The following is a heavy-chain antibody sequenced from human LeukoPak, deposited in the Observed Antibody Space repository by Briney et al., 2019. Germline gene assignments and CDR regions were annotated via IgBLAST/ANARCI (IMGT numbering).Heavy chain of an antibody. Sequence: SETLSLTCTVSGGSISSGGYYWSWIRQHPGKGLEWIGYIYYSGSTYHNPSLKSRVTISVDTSKNQFSLKLSSVTAADTAVYYCARGKLLRYFDWLSRTADAFDIWGQGTMVTVSS. J-gene: IGHJ3*02. CDR3: ARGKLLRYFDWLSRTADAFDI. CDR2: IYYSGST. V-gene: IGHV4-31*03. D-gene: IGHD3-9*01. CDR1: GGSISSGGYY.